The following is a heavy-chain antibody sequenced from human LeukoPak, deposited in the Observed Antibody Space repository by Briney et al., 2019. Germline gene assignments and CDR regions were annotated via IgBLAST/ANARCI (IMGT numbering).Heavy chain of an antibody. CDR3: ARSIEIFNAFDI. D-gene: IGHD5-24*01. CDR1: GYTFTGYG. V-gene: IGHV1-18*01. J-gene: IGHJ3*02. CDR2: ISAYNGNT. Sequence: ASVKVSCKASGYTFTGYGISWVRQAPGQGLEWMGWISAYNGNTNYAQKLQGRVTMTTDTSTSTAYMELRSLRSDDTAVYYCARSIEIFNAFDIWGQGTMVTVSS.